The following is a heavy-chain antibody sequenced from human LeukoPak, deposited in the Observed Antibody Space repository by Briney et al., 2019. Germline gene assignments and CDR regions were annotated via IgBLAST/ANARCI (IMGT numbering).Heavy chain of an antibody. D-gene: IGHD4-23*01. Sequence: GGSLRLSCAASGFIVSSNYMSWVRQAPGKGLEWVSVIYSGGSTYYADSVKGRFTISRDNSKNTLFLQMNSLRAEDTALYYCAKDFFRDCGGNSVPFDYWGQGTLVSVSS. CDR2: IYSGGST. V-gene: IGHV3-53*01. CDR3: AKDFFRDCGGNSVPFDY. J-gene: IGHJ4*02. CDR1: GFIVSSNY.